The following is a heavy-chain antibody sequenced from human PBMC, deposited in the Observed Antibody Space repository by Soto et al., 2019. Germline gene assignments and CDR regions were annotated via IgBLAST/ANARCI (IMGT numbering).Heavy chain of an antibody. V-gene: IGHV4-61*02. Sequence: PXETLSLTCPVSGCSVGSGYCYWTWIRQPAGKGLEWIGRVYSSGGTHCNPSLKSRVTISLDTSKNQFSLRLLSVTDADTAVYYCARGQRFSDWFDHWGQGTLVTVSS. CDR3: ARGQRFSDWFDH. D-gene: IGHD3-3*01. CDR1: GCSVGSGYCY. CDR2: VYSSGGT. J-gene: IGHJ5*02.